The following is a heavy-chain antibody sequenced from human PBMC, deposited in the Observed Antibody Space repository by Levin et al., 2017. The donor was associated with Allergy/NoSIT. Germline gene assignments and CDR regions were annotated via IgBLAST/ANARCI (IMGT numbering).Heavy chain of an antibody. CDR2: INPNSGGT. V-gene: IGHV1-2*02. D-gene: IGHD3-22*01. J-gene: IGHJ4*02. Sequence: ASVKVSCKASGYTFTDYSMHWVRQAPGQGLEWMGWINPNSGGTHYAQKYQGRVTMTSDTSISTAYMELSRLRSDDTAVYYCARDISMKVVAERAGHWGQGTLVTVSS. CDR1: GYTFTDYS. CDR3: ARDISMKVVAERAGH.